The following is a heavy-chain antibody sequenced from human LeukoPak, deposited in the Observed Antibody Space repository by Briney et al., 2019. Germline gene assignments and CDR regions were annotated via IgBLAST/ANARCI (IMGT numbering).Heavy chain of an antibody. D-gene: IGHD1-7*01. CDR1: GFSFSTSN. Sequence: GGSLRLSCAASGFSFSTSNMNWVRQAPGKGLEWVSYISSSSGTIYYADSVKGRFTISRDNAKNSLFLQMNSLRAEDTAVYYCARDPITGTKYYYYMDVWGKGTTVTVSS. CDR2: ISSSSGTI. V-gene: IGHV3-48*01. CDR3: ARDPITGTKYYYYMDV. J-gene: IGHJ6*03.